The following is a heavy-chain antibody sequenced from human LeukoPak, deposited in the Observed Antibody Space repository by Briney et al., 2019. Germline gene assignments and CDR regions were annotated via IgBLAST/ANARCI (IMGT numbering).Heavy chain of an antibody. CDR3: ARGGIVGTTIEAFDI. CDR2: ISGSGGNT. V-gene: IGHV3-23*01. CDR1: GFTFSSYA. D-gene: IGHD1-26*01. J-gene: IGHJ3*02. Sequence: GGSLRLSCAASGFTFSSYAMSWVRQSPGKGLEWVSAISGSGGNTYSADSVKGRCTISRDNSKKTLLLHMNSLRSDDTAVYYCARGGIVGTTIEAFDIWGQGTMVAVSS.